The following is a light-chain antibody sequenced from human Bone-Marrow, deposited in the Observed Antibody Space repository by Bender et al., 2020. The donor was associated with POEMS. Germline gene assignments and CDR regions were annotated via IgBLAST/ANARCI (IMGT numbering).Light chain of an antibody. CDR2: SND. CDR3: SAWDDSLSGWV. J-gene: IGLJ3*02. V-gene: IGLV1-47*02. Sequence: QSVVTQPPSLSEAPRQRVTISCSGSSSNIGNHGVNWYQQLPGTAPKLLIYSNDRRPSGVPDRFSGSRSGTSASLAISGLRSEDEALYYCSAWDDSLSGWVFGGGTKLTVL. CDR1: SSNIGNHG.